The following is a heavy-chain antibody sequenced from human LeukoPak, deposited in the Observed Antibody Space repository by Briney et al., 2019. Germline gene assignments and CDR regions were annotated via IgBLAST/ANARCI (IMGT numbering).Heavy chain of an antibody. V-gene: IGHV4-59*06. D-gene: IGHD6-19*01. CDR2: IYYSGST. CDR1: GGSVSSYY. CDR3: ARLAVAAVWDFDY. J-gene: IGHJ4*02. Sequence: PSETLSLTCTVSGGSVSSYYWSWIRQPPGKGLEWIGYIYYSGSTYYNPSLKSRVIISVDTSKNQFSLKLSSVTAADTAVYYCARLAVAAVWDFDYWGQGTLVTVSS.